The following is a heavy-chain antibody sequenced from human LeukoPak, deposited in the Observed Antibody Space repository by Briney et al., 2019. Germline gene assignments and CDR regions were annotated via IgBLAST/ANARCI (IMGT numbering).Heavy chain of an antibody. CDR1: GYTFTSYG. CDR2: ISAYNGNT. CDR3: ARGGGIAAAGPHLDY. V-gene: IGHV1-18*01. Sequence: ASVKVSCKGSGYTFTSYGISWVRQAPGQGLEWMEWISAYNGNTNYAQKLQGRVTMTTDTSTSTAYMELRSLRSDDTAVYYCARGGGIAAAGPHLDYWGRGTLVTVSS. D-gene: IGHD6-13*01. J-gene: IGHJ4*02.